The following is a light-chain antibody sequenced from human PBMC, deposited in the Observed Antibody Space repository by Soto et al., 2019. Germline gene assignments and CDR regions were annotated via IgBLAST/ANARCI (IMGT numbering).Light chain of an antibody. CDR3: VAWDDNLSSRV. CDR1: RSNIGRAI. Sequence: QSVLTQPPSLSGTPGQTVTISCIGSRSNIGRAIVHWYQQIPGTAPKHLIYMNNQRPSGVPDRFSGSKSGTSASLVITGLRPEDEADYYCVAWDDNLSSRVFGGGTKVTVL. J-gene: IGLJ3*02. V-gene: IGLV1-47*01. CDR2: MNN.